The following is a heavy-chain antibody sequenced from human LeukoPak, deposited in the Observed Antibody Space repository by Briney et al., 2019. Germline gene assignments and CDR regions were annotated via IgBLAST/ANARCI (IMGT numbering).Heavy chain of an antibody. CDR2: VSSSSSDI. D-gene: IGHD3-22*01. CDR1: GFTFSLYS. Sequence: GGSLRLSCAASGFTFSLYSMTWVRQAPGKGLEWVSSVSSSSSDIYYVDSVKGRFTISRDNAKNTLYLQMNSLRAEDTAVYYCARISYDSSGYFDYWGQGTQVTVSS. CDR3: ARISYDSSGYFDY. V-gene: IGHV3-21*01. J-gene: IGHJ4*02.